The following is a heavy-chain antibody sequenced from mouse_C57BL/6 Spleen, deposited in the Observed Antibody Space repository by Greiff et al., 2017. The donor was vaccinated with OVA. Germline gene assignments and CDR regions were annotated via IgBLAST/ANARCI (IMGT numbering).Heavy chain of an antibody. J-gene: IGHJ4*01. CDR2: SRTKANDYTT. D-gene: IGHD3-1*01. CDR3: ARDGPSGMDY. CDR1: GFTFSDFY. V-gene: IGHV7-1*01. Sequence: EVKLVESGGGLVQSGRSLRLSCATSGFTFSDFYMEWVRQAPGKGLEWIAASRTKANDYTTEYSASVKGRFIVSRDTSQSILYLQMNALRAEDTAIYYSARDGPSGMDYWGQGTSVTVSS.